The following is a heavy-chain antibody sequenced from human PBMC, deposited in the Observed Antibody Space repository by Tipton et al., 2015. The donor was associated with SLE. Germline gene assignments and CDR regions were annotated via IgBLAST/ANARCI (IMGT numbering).Heavy chain of an antibody. CDR3: AKPRGGYSNAFDI. Sequence: TLSLTCAVSGYSISSGYYWGWIRQPPGKGLEWIGYIYYSGSTNYNPSLKSRVTISVDTSKNQFSLKLSSVTAADTAVYYCAKPRGGYSNAFDIWGQGTMVTVSS. CDR1: GYSISSGYY. CDR2: IYYSGST. J-gene: IGHJ3*02. D-gene: IGHD5-18*01. V-gene: IGHV4-38-2*01.